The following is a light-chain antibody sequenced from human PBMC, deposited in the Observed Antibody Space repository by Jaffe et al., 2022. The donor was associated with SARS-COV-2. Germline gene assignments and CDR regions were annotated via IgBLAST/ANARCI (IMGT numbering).Light chain of an antibody. V-gene: IGLV4-69*01. J-gene: IGLJ3*02. Sequence: QLVVTQSPSASASLGASVKLTCTLSSGHSSYAIAWHQQQPEMGPRYLMKVDSDGSHTKGDGIPDRFSGSSSGAERYLTISSLQSEDEADYYCQAWGAGFWVFGGGTKLTVL. CDR2: VDSDGSH. CDR3: QAWGAGFWV. CDR1: SGHSSYA.